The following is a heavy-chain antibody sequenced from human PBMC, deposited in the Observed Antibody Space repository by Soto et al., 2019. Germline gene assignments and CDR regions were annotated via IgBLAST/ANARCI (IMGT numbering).Heavy chain of an antibody. CDR2: IYYSGST. Sequence: PSETLSLTCTVSGGSISSGGYYWSWIRQHPGKGLEWIGYIYYSGSTYYNPSLKSRVTIAVDTSKNQFSLKLSSVTAADTAVYYCARFQVLVLAALERWVYYFDYWGQGTLDTVSS. D-gene: IGHD2-2*01. CDR1: GGSISSGGYY. J-gene: IGHJ4*02. CDR3: ARFQVLVLAALERWVYYFDY. V-gene: IGHV4-31*03.